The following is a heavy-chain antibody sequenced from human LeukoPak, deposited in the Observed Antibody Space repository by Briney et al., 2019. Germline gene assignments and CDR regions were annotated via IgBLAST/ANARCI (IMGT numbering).Heavy chain of an antibody. CDR2: IYSYGST. Sequence: GGSLRLSCAASGFTVSSNYMSWVRQAPGKGLEWVSVIYSYGSTYYADSVKGRFTISRDNAKNSLYLQMNSLRAEDTAVYYCARDKARYSSGWSEDWGQGTLVTVSS. J-gene: IGHJ4*02. CDR3: ARDKARYSSGWSED. V-gene: IGHV3-66*03. D-gene: IGHD6-19*01. CDR1: GFTVSSNY.